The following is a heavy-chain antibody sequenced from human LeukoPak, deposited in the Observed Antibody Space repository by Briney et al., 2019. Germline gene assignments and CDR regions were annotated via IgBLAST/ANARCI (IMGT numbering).Heavy chain of an antibody. D-gene: IGHD1-26*01. CDR3: ARSPGILGANYFDY. V-gene: IGHV3-30*04. J-gene: IGHJ4*02. Sequence: GGSLRLSCAASGFTFSTYAMHWVRQAPGKGLEWVAVMSYDGSNKNYADSVKGRFTISRDKSKNTLYLQMNSLRAEDTSVYYCARSPGILGANYFDYWGQGTLVTVSS. CDR1: GFTFSTYA. CDR2: MSYDGSNK.